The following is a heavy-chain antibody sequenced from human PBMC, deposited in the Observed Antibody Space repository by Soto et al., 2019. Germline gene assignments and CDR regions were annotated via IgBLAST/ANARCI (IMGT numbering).Heavy chain of an antibody. Sequence: VQLVESGGGLVQPGGSLRLSCAASGFTFSSYAISWVRQAPGQGLEWMGGIIPIFGTANYAQKFQGRVTITADESTSTAYMELSSLRSEDTAVYYCARDRPHVYNWNSGGGENWFDPWGQGTLVTVSS. D-gene: IGHD1-1*01. CDR3: ARDRPHVYNWNSGGGENWFDP. CDR2: IIPIFGTA. J-gene: IGHJ5*02. V-gene: IGHV1-69*01. CDR1: GFTFSSYA.